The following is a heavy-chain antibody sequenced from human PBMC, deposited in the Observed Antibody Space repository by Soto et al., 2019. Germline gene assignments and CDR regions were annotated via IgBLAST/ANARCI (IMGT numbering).Heavy chain of an antibody. CDR2: IKFDGSST. J-gene: IGHJ6*02. Sequence: EVQLVESGGGLVQPGGSLRLSCAASGFTFSSYWMHWVRQAPGKGLVWVSRIKFDGSSTNYADSVRGRFTISRDNAKDTVYLQMNSLRDEDTAVYYGARGIRNYDGTDVWGQGTTVSVSS. V-gene: IGHV3-74*01. D-gene: IGHD5-18*01. CDR3: ARGIRNYDGTDV. CDR1: GFTFSSYW.